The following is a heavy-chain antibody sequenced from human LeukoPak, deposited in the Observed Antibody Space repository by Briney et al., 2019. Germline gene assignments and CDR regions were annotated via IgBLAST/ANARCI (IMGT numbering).Heavy chain of an antibody. Sequence: ASVKVSCKASGYTFTGYYMHWVRQAPGQGLEWMGWINPNSGGTNYAQKFQGRVTMTRDTSITTAYMELSRLRSEDTAVYYCARDPPLAGVTRTPLDYWGQGTLVTVSS. CDR2: INPNSGGT. V-gene: IGHV1-2*02. D-gene: IGHD2-21*02. J-gene: IGHJ4*02. CDR3: ARDPPLAGVTRTPLDY. CDR1: GYTFTGYY.